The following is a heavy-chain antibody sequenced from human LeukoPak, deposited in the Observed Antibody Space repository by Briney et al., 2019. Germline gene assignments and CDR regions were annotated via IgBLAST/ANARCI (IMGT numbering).Heavy chain of an antibody. Sequence: PGGSLRLSCVATGFTFTKHWMSWVRQSRGKGLECVAEIREDGNERHYVDSVKGRFTISRDNARNSLYLQMNNVRVDDTAVYYCVRDYRGGWNDYWGQGTQVTVSS. J-gene: IGHJ4*02. CDR1: GFTFTKHW. CDR2: IREDGNER. CDR3: VRDYRGGWNDY. V-gene: IGHV3-7*01. D-gene: IGHD1-26*01.